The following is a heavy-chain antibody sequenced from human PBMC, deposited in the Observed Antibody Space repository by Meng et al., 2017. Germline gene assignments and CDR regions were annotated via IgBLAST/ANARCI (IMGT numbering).Heavy chain of an antibody. CDR1: GGSISSYY. V-gene: IGHV4-4*07. CDR3: ARGGFRFGFGLTMVRGGYYYYGMDV. CDR2: IYTNGST. J-gene: IGHJ6*02. D-gene: IGHD3-10*01. Sequence: ESLMSSWPFAGGSISSYYWRWNRQPGGKGQGWSGRIYTNGSTHYNPSLKSRVTMSVDTSKNQSSLKLSSVTAADTAVYYCARGGFRFGFGLTMVRGGYYYYGMDVWGQGTTVT.